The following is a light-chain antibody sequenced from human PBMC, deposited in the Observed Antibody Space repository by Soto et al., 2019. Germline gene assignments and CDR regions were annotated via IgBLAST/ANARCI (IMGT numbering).Light chain of an antibody. CDR2: EVF. J-gene: IGLJ2*01. CDR1: SSNVGGYDY. CDR3: CSYTTTSTFV. Sequence: QSVLTQPASVSGSPGQSITISCTGTSSNVGGYDYVSWYQQHPRKVPKLMIYEVFRRPSGISDRFSASKSGNTASPTISGLQAEEEAYYYCCSYTTTSTFVFGGGTKLTVL. V-gene: IGLV2-14*03.